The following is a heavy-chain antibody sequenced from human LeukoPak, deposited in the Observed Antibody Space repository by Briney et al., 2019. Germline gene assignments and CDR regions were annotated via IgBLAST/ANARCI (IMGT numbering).Heavy chain of an antibody. CDR3: AREGGTDIVVVPAATQVDY. D-gene: IGHD2-2*01. V-gene: IGHV1-2*02. CDR2: INPNSGGT. CDR1: GYTFTGYY. J-gene: IGHJ4*02. Sequence: ASVKVSCKASGYTFTGYYMHWVRQAPGQGLEWMGWINPNSGGTSYAQKFQGRVTMTGDTSISTAYMELSRLRSDDTAVYYCAREGGTDIVVVPAATQVDYWGQGTLVTVSS.